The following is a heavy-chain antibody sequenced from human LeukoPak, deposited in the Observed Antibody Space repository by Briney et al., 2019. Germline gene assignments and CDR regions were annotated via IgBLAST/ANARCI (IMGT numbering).Heavy chain of an antibody. CDR3: AKVRNDGGGYYKWDFDY. CDR2: ISGSGGST. D-gene: IGHD3-22*01. CDR1: GFTFSSYA. Sequence: GGSLRLSCAASGFTFSSYAMSWVRQAPGKGLEWVSAISGSGGSTYYADSVKGRFTISRDNSKNTLYLQMNSLRAEDTAVYYCAKVRNDGGGYYKWDFDYWGQGTLVTVSS. V-gene: IGHV3-23*01. J-gene: IGHJ4*02.